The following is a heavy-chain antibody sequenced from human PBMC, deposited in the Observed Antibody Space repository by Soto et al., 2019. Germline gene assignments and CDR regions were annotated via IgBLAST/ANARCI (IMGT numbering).Heavy chain of an antibody. Sequence: EVQLVESGGGLVKPGGSLRLSCAASGFTFSSYSMNWVRQAPGKGLEWVSSISSSSSYIYYADSVKGRFTISRDNAKNSLYLQMNSLRAEDTAVYYCAREPGYGDENWYFDLWGRGTLVTVSS. CDR1: GFTFSSYS. J-gene: IGHJ2*01. D-gene: IGHD4-17*01. CDR3: AREPGYGDENWYFDL. V-gene: IGHV3-21*01. CDR2: ISSSSSYI.